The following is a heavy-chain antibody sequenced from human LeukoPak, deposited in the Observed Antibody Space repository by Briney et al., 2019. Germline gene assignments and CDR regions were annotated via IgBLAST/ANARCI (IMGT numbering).Heavy chain of an antibody. V-gene: IGHV3-23*01. J-gene: IGHJ6*02. CDR2: ISGSGGST. CDR3: AKDLAGYYYYGMDV. Sequence: GGSLRLSCAASGFTFSSYAMSWVRQAPGKGLEWVSAISGSGGSTYYADSVKGRFTISRDNSKNTLYLQMNSLRAEDTAVYYCAKDLAGYYYYGMDVWGQGTTVTVSS. CDR1: GFTFSSYA. D-gene: IGHD3-10*01.